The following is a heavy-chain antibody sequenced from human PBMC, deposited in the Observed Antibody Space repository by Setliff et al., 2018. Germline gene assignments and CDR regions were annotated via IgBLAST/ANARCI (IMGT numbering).Heavy chain of an antibody. D-gene: IGHD2-15*01. J-gene: IGHJ5*02. CDR3: ARSPAVLGIVYLDP. CDR2: IIPMFGTP. Sequence: SVKVSCKASGDSFNNYAISWVRQAPGQGLEWMGGIIPMFGTPAYAQKFQDRVTITTXXXTGTDYMXLDSLRSEDTAVYYCARSPAVLGIVYLDPWGQGTLVTVSS. CDR1: GDSFNNYA. V-gene: IGHV1-69*05.